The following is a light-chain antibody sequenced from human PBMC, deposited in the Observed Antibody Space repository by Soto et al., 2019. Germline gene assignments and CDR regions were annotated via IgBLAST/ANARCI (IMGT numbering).Light chain of an antibody. J-gene: IGKJ5*01. V-gene: IGKV1-39*01. CDR3: QQSYTAPLS. CDR2: RAS. Sequence: DIQMTQAPPALSGSGGDTGSITCRASQPGSIFSNWYQQKLGQAPTALSHRASTLQSGVPSRFAGSGDGTEFTLTITDVQADDFATYYCQQSYTAPLSFGQGTRLEIK. CDR1: QPGSIF.